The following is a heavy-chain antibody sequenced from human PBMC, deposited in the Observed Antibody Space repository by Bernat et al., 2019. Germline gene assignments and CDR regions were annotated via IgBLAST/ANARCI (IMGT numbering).Heavy chain of an antibody. J-gene: IGHJ4*02. CDR3: ARHRAGVSYYFDY. D-gene: IGHD3-16*01. CDR1: GGSISSSSYY. CDR2: IYYSGRT. V-gene: IGHV4-39*01. Sequence: QLQLQESGPGLVKPSETLSLTCTVSGGSISSSSYYWGWIRQPPGKGLGWIGSIYYSGRTSYNPSLKSRVTISVDTSKNQFSLKLSYVTAADTAVYYCARHRAGVSYYFDYWGQGTLVTVSS.